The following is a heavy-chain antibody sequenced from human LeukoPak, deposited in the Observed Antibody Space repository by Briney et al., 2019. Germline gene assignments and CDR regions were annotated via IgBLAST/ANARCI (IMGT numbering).Heavy chain of an antibody. CDR2: IYYSGST. J-gene: IGHJ4*02. CDR3: ARARVAARAFDY. V-gene: IGHV4-39*01. Sequence: PSETLSLTCTVSGGSISSSSYYWGWIRQPPGKGLEWIRSIYYSGSTYYNPSLKSRVTISVDTSKNQFSLKLSSVTAADTAVYYCARARVAARAFDYWGQGTLVTVSS. CDR1: GGSISSSSYY. D-gene: IGHD2-15*01.